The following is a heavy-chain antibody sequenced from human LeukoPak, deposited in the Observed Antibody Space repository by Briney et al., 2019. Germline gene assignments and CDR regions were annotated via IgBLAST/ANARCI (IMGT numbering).Heavy chain of an antibody. CDR2: INWNGAST. V-gene: IGHV3-20*04. CDR1: GFTFDDYG. D-gene: IGHD5-18*01. J-gene: IGHJ4*02. Sequence: PGGSLRLSCAASGFTFDDYGMSWVRQAPGKGLEWVSNINWNGASTGYADSVKGRFTISRDNSKNTLYLQMNSLRAEDTAVYYCAKGYSYGYFDYWGQGTLVSVSS. CDR3: AKGYSYGYFDY.